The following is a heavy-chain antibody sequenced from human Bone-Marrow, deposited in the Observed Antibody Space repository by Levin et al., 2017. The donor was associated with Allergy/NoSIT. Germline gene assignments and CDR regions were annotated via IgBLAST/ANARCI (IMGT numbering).Heavy chain of an antibody. CDR2: INPSTGAT. Sequence: GGSLRLSCRASGSTFTDYSVHWVRQAPGRGLEWLGRINPSTGATNFAQKFQGRVTMTGDTSITTAYMELNRLTSDDTAVYFCARRLGGVGDYYYAIDVWGQGTTVTVSS. D-gene: IGHD2-21*02. J-gene: IGHJ6*02. CDR3: ARRLGGVGDYYYAIDV. V-gene: IGHV1-2*02. CDR1: GSTFTDYS.